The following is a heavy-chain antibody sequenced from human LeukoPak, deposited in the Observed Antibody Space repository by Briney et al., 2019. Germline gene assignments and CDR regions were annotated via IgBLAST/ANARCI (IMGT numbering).Heavy chain of an antibody. V-gene: IGHV3-48*02. D-gene: IGHD3-22*01. CDR1: GFTFSNYN. Sequence: QPGGSLRLSCAASGFTFSNYNINWVRQAPGKGLEWVSYISTSGRAIFYADSVKGRFTISRDNAKNSLFLQMNSLRDEDTAVYYCARVPLYDRSGYYFDYWGLGTLVTVSS. J-gene: IGHJ4*02. CDR2: ISTSGRAI. CDR3: ARVPLYDRSGYYFDY.